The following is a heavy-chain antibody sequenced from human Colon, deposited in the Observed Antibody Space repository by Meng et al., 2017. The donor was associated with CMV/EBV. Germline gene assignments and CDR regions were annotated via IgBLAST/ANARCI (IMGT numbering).Heavy chain of an antibody. D-gene: IGHD1-26*01. CDR1: GFSFSDHF. CDR3: AVKAGPTERYFDL. V-gene: IGHV3-11*01. CDR2: ITPDATTR. Sequence: GGSLRLSCAASGFSFSDHFMHWMRHTPERGLEWLSYITPDATTRYYADSVKGRFTVSRDNANHLMYLQMNSLRAEDTAVYYCAVKAGPTERYFDLWGRGTLVTVSS. J-gene: IGHJ2*01.